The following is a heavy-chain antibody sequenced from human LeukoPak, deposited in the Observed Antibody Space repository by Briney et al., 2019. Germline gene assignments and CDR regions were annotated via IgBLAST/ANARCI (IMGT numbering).Heavy chain of an antibody. Sequence: ASVKVSCKVSGYTLTELSMHWVRQAPGKGLEWMGGFDPEDGETIYAQKFQGRVTMTEDTSTDTAYMELSSLRSEDTAVYYCATFRQAYDILTGYLIGPFDYRGQGALVTVSS. J-gene: IGHJ4*02. CDR3: ATFRQAYDILTGYLIGPFDY. V-gene: IGHV1-24*01. CDR1: GYTLTELS. D-gene: IGHD3-9*01. CDR2: FDPEDGET.